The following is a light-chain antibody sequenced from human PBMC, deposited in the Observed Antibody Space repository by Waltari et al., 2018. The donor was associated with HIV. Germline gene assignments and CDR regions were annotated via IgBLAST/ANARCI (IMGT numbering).Light chain of an antibody. J-gene: IGLJ3*02. V-gene: IGLV10-54*04. CDR3: SAWDSSLNGWV. CDR2: RNN. Sequence: QAGLTQPPSMSTGLGQSATLTCSGDSHNARYQGVARVQHRQGHPPTLLSHRNNHRPSGISDRFSAFRSGDTAFLTISGLQSEDEADYVCSAWDSSLNGWVFGGGTQLTLL. CDR1: SHNARYQG.